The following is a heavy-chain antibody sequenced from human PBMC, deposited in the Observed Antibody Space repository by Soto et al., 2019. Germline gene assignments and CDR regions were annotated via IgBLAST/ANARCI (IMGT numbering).Heavy chain of an antibody. CDR1: GGSITDNAYY. D-gene: IGHD5-12*01. Sequence: QVQLQESGPGLVKSSETLSLTCNVSGGSITDNAYYWGWIRQPPGKGLEWIANIYFSGFTYYNPSLKSRVPFSVDTSWNQSSLTLRYVTAADTAVYYCASRWLQPYFDYWGQGTLATVSS. CDR3: ASRWLQPYFDY. J-gene: IGHJ4*02. V-gene: IGHV4-39*01. CDR2: IYFSGFT.